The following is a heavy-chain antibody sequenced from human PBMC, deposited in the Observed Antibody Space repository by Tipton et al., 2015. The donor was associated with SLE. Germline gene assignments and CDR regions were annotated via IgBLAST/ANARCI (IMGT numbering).Heavy chain of an antibody. Sequence: TLSLTCAVSDYFISSGYYWGWIRQPPGKGLEWIGSIYHSGSTYYNPSLKSRVTISVDTSKNQFSLKVSSVTAGDTAVYYCARAREHYEIWSGYYMWGQGTLVTVSS. CDR3: ARAREHYEIWSGYYM. V-gene: IGHV4-38-2*01. D-gene: IGHD3-3*01. CDR2: IYHSGST. J-gene: IGHJ4*02. CDR1: DYFISSGYY.